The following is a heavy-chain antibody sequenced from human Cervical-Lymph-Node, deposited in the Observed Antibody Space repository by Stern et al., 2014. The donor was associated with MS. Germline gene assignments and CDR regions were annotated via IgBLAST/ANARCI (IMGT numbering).Heavy chain of an antibody. CDR2: LHADNGDT. Sequence: VQLVQSGAEVEKPGASVKISCKASGYTFNNYALHWVRQAPGQSLEWLGWLHADNGDTKYSQIFHGRVSITRDTSARTAYLELSSLTSEDTAIYYCARDRRLVGITGIRAAFDIWGQGTIVTVSS. D-gene: IGHD1-20*01. V-gene: IGHV1-3*01. J-gene: IGHJ3*02. CDR1: GYTFNNYA. CDR3: ARDRRLVGITGIRAAFDI.